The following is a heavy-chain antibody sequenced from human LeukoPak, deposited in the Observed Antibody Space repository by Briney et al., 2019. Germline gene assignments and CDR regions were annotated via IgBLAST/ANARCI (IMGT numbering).Heavy chain of an antibody. V-gene: IGHV3-23*01. CDR1: GFTFSSYG. CDR3: AKDGYGSGGRWFDP. Sequence: GGSLRLSCAASGFTFSSYGMSWVRQAPGKGLEWVSAISGSGGSTYYADSVKGRFTISRDKSKNTLYLQMNSLRAEDSAVYFCAKDGYGSGGRWFDPWGRGTLVTVSS. D-gene: IGHD3-10*01. J-gene: IGHJ5*02. CDR2: ISGSGGST.